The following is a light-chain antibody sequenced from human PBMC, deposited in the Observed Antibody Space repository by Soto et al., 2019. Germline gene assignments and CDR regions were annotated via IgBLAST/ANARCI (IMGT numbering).Light chain of an antibody. J-gene: IGKJ1*01. CDR2: LGS. Sequence: DIVMTQSPLSLPVTPGEPASISCRSSQSLLHSDGYNYLDWYLQKPGQSPQLLICLGSNRASGVPDRFSGSGSGTDFTLTISRVEAEDFGVYYCMQALQTPWTFGQGTPVEVK. CDR1: QSLLHSDGYNY. CDR3: MQALQTPWT. V-gene: IGKV2-28*01.